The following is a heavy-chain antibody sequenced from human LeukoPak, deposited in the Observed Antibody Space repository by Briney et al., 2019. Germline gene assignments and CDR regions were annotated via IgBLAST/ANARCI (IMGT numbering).Heavy chain of an antibody. D-gene: IGHD2-2*01. CDR2: IYYSGST. V-gene: IGHV4-31*03. Sequence: PSQTLSLTCTVSGGSISSGGYYWSWIRQHPGKGLEWIGYIYYSGSTYYNPSLKSRVTISVDTSKNQFSLKLSSVTAADTAVYYCGREYCSNTSCYEIDYWGQGTLVTVSS. CDR1: GGSISSGGYY. CDR3: GREYCSNTSCYEIDY. J-gene: IGHJ4*02.